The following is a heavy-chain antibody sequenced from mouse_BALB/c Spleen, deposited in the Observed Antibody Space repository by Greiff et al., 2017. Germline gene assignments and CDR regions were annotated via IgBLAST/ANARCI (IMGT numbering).Heavy chain of an antibody. CDR2: ISYSGST. J-gene: IGHJ3*01. Sequence: DVMLVESGPSLVKPSQTLSLTCSVTGDSITSGYWNWIRKFPGNKLEYMGYISYSGSTYYNPSLKSRISITRDTSKNQYYLQLNSVTTEDTATYYCARYGITTGWFAYWGQGTLVTVSA. CDR1: GDSITSGY. D-gene: IGHD2-4*01. CDR3: ARYGITTGWFAY. V-gene: IGHV3-8*02.